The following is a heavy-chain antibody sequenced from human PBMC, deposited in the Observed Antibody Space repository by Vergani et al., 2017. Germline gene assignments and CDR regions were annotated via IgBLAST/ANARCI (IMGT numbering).Heavy chain of an antibody. CDR1: GFTFSSYA. Sequence: EVQLLESGGGLVQPGGSLRLSCAASGFTFSSYAMSWVRQAPGKGLEWVGRIKSKTDGGTTDYAAPVKGRFTISRDDSKNTLYLQMNSLKTEDTAVYYCTTGYRRYYDFWSGFDAFDIWGQGTMVTVSS. CDR2: IKSKTDGGTT. CDR3: TTGYRRYYDFWSGFDAFDI. D-gene: IGHD3-3*01. V-gene: IGHV3-15*01. J-gene: IGHJ3*02.